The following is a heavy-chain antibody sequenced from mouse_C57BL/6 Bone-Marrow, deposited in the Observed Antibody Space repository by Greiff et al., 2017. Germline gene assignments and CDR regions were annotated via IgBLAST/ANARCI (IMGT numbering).Heavy chain of an antibody. CDR3: ARSITTVVDY. Sequence: QVQLQQPGAELVRPGSSVKLSCKASGYTFTSYRMDWVKQRPGQGLEWIGNIYPSDSETHYNQKFKDKATLTVDKSSSTAYMQLSSLTSEDSAVYYCARSITTVVDYWGQGTTLTVSS. V-gene: IGHV1-61*01. J-gene: IGHJ2*01. CDR1: GYTFTSYR. D-gene: IGHD1-1*01. CDR2: IYPSDSET.